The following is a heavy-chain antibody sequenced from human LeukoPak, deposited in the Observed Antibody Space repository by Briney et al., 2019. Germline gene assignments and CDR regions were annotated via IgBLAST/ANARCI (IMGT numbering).Heavy chain of an antibody. CDR1: GGSISSSNW. CDR3: ARDHCGGSCYSRDYYYGMDV. Sequence: SGTLSLTCAVSGGSISSSNWWSWVRQPPGKGLEWIGEIYHSGSTYYNPSLKSRVTISVDKSKNQFSLKLSSVTAADTAVYYCARDHCGGSCYSRDYYYGMDVWGKGTTVTVSS. V-gene: IGHV4-4*02. CDR2: IYHSGST. J-gene: IGHJ6*04. D-gene: IGHD2-15*01.